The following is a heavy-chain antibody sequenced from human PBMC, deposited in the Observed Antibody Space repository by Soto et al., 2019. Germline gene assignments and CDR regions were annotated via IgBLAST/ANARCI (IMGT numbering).Heavy chain of an antibody. CDR1: GGSISNYY. CDR2: IYYSGTT. Sequence: QVQLQESGPGLVKPSETLSLTCIVSGGSISNYYWSWIRQPPGKGLEWIGYIYYSGTTNYNPSLKSRVTISVDTSKNQFSLKLSSVTAADTALYYCARGGWYNDWWGQGTLVTVSS. J-gene: IGHJ4*02. CDR3: ARGGWYNDW. D-gene: IGHD6-19*01. V-gene: IGHV4-59*01.